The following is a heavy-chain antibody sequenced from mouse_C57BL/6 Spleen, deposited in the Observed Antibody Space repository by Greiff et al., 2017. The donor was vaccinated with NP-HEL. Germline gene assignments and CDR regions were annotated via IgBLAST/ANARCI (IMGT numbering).Heavy chain of an antibody. CDR2: INPYNGGT. J-gene: IGHJ1*03. D-gene: IGHD2-2*01. CDR3: AGGYDGYFDV. CDR1: GYTFTDYY. V-gene: IGHV1-19*01. Sequence: VQLKQSGPVLVKPGASVKMSCKASGYTFTDYYMNWVKQSHGKSLEWIGVINPYNGGTSYNQKFKGKATLTVDKSSSTAYMELNSLTSEDSAVYYCAGGYDGYFDVWGTGTTVTVSS.